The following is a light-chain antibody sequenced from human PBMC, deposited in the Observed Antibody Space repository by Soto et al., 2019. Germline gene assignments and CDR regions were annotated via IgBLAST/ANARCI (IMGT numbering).Light chain of an antibody. Sequence: EIVLTQSPGTLSLSPGERATLSCRASQSVSSTYLAWYQQQPGQAPRLLIYGASNRATGIPDRFSGSGSGTDFTLTISRLEPEDFAVYYCQQYGSSRTFGQGTKVDIK. CDR1: QSVSSTY. V-gene: IGKV3-20*01. CDR2: GAS. J-gene: IGKJ1*01. CDR3: QQYGSSRT.